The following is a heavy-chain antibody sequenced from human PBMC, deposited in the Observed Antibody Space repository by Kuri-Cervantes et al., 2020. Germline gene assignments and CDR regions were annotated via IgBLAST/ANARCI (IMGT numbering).Heavy chain of an antibody. CDR3: AYSSGSYWYYYYYMDV. D-gene: IGHD3-10*01. V-gene: IGHV1-69*05. CDR1: GYTFTSYY. J-gene: IGHJ6*03. Sequence: SVKVSCKASGYTFTSYYIHWVRQAPGQGLEWMGGIIPIFGTANYAQKFQGRVTITRDTSASTAYMELSSLRSEDTAVYYCAYSSGSYWYYYYYMDVWGKGTTVTVSS. CDR2: IIPIFGTA.